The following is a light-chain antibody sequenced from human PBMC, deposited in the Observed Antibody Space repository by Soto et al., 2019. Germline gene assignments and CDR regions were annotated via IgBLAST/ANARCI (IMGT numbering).Light chain of an antibody. Sequence: IVMTQSPATLSVSPGERATISCRASQSVSSTLAWYQQKPGQAPRLLIYGASTRATGSPARFSGSGSGTECTLTISSRQSEDFEVDYCQQYNNWAPWTFGQGTKVEIK. V-gene: IGKV3-15*01. CDR1: QSVSST. CDR3: QQYNNWAPWT. CDR2: GAS. J-gene: IGKJ1*01.